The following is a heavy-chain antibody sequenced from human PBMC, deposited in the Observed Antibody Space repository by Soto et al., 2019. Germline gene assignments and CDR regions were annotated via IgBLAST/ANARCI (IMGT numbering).Heavy chain of an antibody. V-gene: IGHV3-48*02. D-gene: IGHD3-10*01. CDR1: GFTFSSYS. J-gene: IGHJ3*02. Sequence: GGSLRLSCAASGFTFSSYSMNWVRQAPGKGLEWVSYISSSSSTIYYADSVKGRFTISRDNAKNSLYLQMNSLRDEDTAVYYCARASLYYYGSGSYGAFDIWGQGTIVTVS. CDR3: ARASLYYYGSGSYGAFDI. CDR2: ISSSSSTI.